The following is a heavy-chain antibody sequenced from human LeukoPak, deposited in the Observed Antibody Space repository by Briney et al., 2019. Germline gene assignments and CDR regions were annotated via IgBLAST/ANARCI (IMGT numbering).Heavy chain of an antibody. Sequence: GGSLRLSCAASGFTVSSNYMSWVRQAPGKGLEWVSVIYSGGSTYYADSVKGRFTISRDNSRNTLYLQMNSLRAEDTAVYYCAREPLYGDYSLYYYYYGMDVWGQGTTVTVSS. D-gene: IGHD4-17*01. J-gene: IGHJ6*02. CDR1: GFTVSSNY. V-gene: IGHV3-66*01. CDR3: AREPLYGDYSLYYYYYGMDV. CDR2: IYSGGST.